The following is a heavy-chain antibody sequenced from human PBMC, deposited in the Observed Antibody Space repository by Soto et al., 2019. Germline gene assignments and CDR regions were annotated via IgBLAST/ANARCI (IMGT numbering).Heavy chain of an antibody. CDR3: ARDVVVDWVGLGG. V-gene: IGHV1-3*01. D-gene: IGHD2-21*01. J-gene: IGHJ6*02. CDR2: KYAADPHT. CDR1: GFSSIAYV. Sequence: ASVKVSCKASGFSSIAYVDHWVPKTPGQRLVLVVEKYAADPHTYYSPRFQGRVTFVMDTSANTAYMDLRSLTSEDTAVYYCARDVVVDWVGLGGWGRGTTVTGS.